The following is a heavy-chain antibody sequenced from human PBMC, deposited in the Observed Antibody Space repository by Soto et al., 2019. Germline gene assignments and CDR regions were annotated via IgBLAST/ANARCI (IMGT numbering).Heavy chain of an antibody. V-gene: IGHV1-3*01. CDR2: INAGNGNT. J-gene: IGHJ4*01. D-gene: IGHD2-8*01. Sequence: GYRYTSCSMCWARHSKGQRLEWMGWINAGNGNTKYSQKFQGRVTITRDTSASTAYMELSSLRSEDTALYYCAAAHGKGIMVSAMAYWGNGTPVTVSS. CDR3: AAAHGKGIMVSAMAY. CDR1: GYRYTSCS.